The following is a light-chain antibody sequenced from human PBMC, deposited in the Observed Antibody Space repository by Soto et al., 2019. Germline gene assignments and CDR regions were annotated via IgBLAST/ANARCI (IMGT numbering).Light chain of an antibody. J-gene: IGKJ4*01. V-gene: IGKV3-15*01. Sequence: EIVMTQSPATLSVSPGERATLSCRASQSVYNNLAWYQQKPGQAPRLLIYGASTRATGIPARFSGSGSGTEFTLTISSLQSEDFATYYCLQDHSYPLTFGGGTKVEI. CDR2: GAS. CDR1: QSVYNN. CDR3: LQDHSYPLT.